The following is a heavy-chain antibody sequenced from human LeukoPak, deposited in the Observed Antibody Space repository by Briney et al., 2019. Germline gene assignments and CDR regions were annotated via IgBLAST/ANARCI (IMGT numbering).Heavy chain of an antibody. D-gene: IGHD6-19*01. V-gene: IGHV4-59*01. CDR2: IYYSGST. Sequence: PSETLSLTCTVSGGSISSYYWSWIRQPPGKGLEWIGYIYYSGSTNYNPSLKSRVTISVDTSKNQFSLKLSSVTAADTAVYYCARGPMYSSGLWWVDPWGQGTLVTVSS. J-gene: IGHJ5*02. CDR1: GGSISSYY. CDR3: ARGPMYSSGLWWVDP.